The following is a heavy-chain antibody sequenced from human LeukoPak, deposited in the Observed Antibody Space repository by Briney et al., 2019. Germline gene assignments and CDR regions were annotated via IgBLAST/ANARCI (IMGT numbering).Heavy chain of an antibody. CDR2: IYYSGST. CDR3: ARDPLRYFDWSLLIYYYYGMDV. J-gene: IGHJ6*02. D-gene: IGHD3-9*01. V-gene: IGHV4-61*08. CDR1: GGSISSGGYY. Sequence: SETLSLTCTVSGGSISSGGYYWSWIRQHPGKGLEWIGYIYYSGSTNYNPSLKSRVTISVDTSKNQFSLKLSSVTAADTAVYYCARDPLRYFDWSLLIYYYYGMDVWGQGTTVTVSS.